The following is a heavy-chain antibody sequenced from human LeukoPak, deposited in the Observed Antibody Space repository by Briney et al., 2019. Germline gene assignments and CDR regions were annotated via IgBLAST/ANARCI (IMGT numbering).Heavy chain of an antibody. CDR1: GGTFSSYA. CDR3: AKETKTYYYGSGSYSDVPVYFDY. J-gene: IGHJ4*02. Sequence: GSSVKVSCKASGGTFSSYAISWVRQAPGQGLEWMGGIIPTFGTANYAQKFQGRVTITAGESTSTAYMELSSLRSEDTAVYYCAKETKTYYYGSGSYSDVPVYFDYWGQGTLVTVSS. V-gene: IGHV1-69*01. D-gene: IGHD3-10*01. CDR2: IIPTFGTA.